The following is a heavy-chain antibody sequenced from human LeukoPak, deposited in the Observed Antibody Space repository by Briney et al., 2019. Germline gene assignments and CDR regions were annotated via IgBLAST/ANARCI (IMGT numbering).Heavy chain of an antibody. CDR2: ISHIGST. Sequence: SETLSLTCTVSGASISGHYLTWLRQPPGKGLEWIGYISHIGSTNYNPSLKSRVTISVDTSKNQFSLKLTSVTAADTAVYYCARDRISINALDMWGQGRMVTVSS. CDR3: ARDRISINALDM. D-gene: IGHD1-14*01. CDR1: GASISGHY. J-gene: IGHJ3*02. V-gene: IGHV4-59*11.